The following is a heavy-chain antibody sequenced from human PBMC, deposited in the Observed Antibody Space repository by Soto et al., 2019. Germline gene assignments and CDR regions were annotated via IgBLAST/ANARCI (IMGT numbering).Heavy chain of an antibody. CDR1: GFTFSSYG. Sequence: GGSLRLSCAASGFTFSSYGMHWVRQAPGKGLEWVAVISYDGSNKYYADSVKGRFTISRDNSKNTLYLQMNSLRAEDTAVYYCAKESAESRPYYFDYWGQGSLVTVSS. D-gene: IGHD3-22*01. V-gene: IGHV3-30*18. CDR3: AKESAESRPYYFDY. CDR2: ISYDGSNK. J-gene: IGHJ4*02.